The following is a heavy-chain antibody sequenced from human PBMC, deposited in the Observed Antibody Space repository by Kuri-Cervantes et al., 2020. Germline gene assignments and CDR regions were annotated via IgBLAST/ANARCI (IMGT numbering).Heavy chain of an antibody. V-gene: IGHV3-21*01. CDR1: GFTFRSYS. D-gene: IGHD3-10*01. Sequence: GGSLRFSCAASGFTFRSYSMNWVRQAPGKGLEWVSSISSSSSYIYYAYSVKGRFTISRANSKNTLYLQMNSLTAEDTDVYYCDKDVYGSGSSYYFDYWGQGTLVTVSS. CDR2: ISSSSSYI. J-gene: IGHJ4*02. CDR3: DKDVYGSGSSYYFDY.